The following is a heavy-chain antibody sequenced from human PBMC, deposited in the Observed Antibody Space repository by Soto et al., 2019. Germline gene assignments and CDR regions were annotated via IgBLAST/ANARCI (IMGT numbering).Heavy chain of an antibody. V-gene: IGHV3-74*01. D-gene: IGHD1-26*01. CDR1: GFTFNTYW. Sequence: EVQLVESGGGLVQPGGSLRLSCAASGFTFNTYWMHWVRQAPGKGLVWVSRINSDGSRTNYADSVKGRFTISRDSAKHTLYLQMNSLRAEDTAVYYCARGELTFYYYYMDVWGKGTTVTVSS. J-gene: IGHJ6*03. CDR2: INSDGSRT. CDR3: ARGELTFYYYYMDV.